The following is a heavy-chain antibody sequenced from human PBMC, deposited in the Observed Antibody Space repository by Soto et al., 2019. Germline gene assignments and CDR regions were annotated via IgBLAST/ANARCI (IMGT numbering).Heavy chain of an antibody. V-gene: IGHV1-69*01. CDR1: GGTFSSGYE. J-gene: IGHJ4*02. Sequence: HVQLVQSGAEVKKPGSSVLLSCKASGGTFSSGYEISWVRQAPGQALEWMSVIIPIFDTANYAQNLQGRRTITADESTTTAYMELSSLTSDDTAVYYCARGMATVYYFDYWGQGTQVTVSS. CDR2: IIPIFDTA. CDR3: ARGMATVYYFDY. D-gene: IGHD4-4*01.